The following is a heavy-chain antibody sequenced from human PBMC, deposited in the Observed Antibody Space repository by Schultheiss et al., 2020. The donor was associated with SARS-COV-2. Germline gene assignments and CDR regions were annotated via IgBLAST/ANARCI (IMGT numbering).Heavy chain of an antibody. D-gene: IGHD6-13*01. Sequence: SGPTLVKPTQTLTLTCTLSGFSLSTKGVGVGWMRQPPGKALEWLALIYWDDDKRYNPSLKSRLTISTDTSKTQVVLTLTNMDPVDTATYYCAHRGFSSWYGDWFDPWGQGTLVTVSS. CDR2: IYWDDDK. CDR1: GFSLSTKGVG. CDR3: AHRGFSSWYGDWFDP. V-gene: IGHV2-5*02. J-gene: IGHJ5*02.